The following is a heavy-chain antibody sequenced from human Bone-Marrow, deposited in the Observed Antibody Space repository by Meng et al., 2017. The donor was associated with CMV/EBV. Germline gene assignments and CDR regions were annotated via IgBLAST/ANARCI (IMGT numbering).Heavy chain of an antibody. D-gene: IGHD3-3*01. V-gene: IGHV3-15*01. CDR3: TTQKYDFWSGNYISYYFDY. J-gene: IGHJ4*02. Sequence: GESLKISCAASGFTFSNAWMSWVRQAPGKGLEWVGRIKSKTDGETTDYAAHVKGRFTISRDESKNTLYLQMNSLKTEDTAVYYCTTQKYDFWSGNYISYYFDYWGQGTLVTVSS. CDR1: GFTFSNAW. CDR2: IKSKTDGETT.